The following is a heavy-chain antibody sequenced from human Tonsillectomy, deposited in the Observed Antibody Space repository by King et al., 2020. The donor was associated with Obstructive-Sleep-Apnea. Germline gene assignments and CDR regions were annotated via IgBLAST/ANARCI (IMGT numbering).Heavy chain of an antibody. V-gene: IGHV3-30*18. CDR2: ISFDGSSE. J-gene: IGHJ4*02. CDR3: AKDFREICSLHY. D-gene: IGHD3-10*02. Sequence: QVQLVESGGGVVQPGRSLRLSCAASGFTFSTYGMHWVRQAPGKGLEWVALISFDGSSEHYADSVKGRCTISRDNSKNTVYLQMNSLRAEDTAVYYCAKDFREICSLHYWGQGTLVTVSS. CDR1: GFTFSTYG.